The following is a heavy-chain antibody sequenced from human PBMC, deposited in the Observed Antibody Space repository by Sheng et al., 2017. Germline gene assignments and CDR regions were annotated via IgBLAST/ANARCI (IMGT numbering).Heavy chain of an antibody. D-gene: IGHD3-10*01. CDR2: IYYTGTT. Sequence: QVQLQESGPGLVKPSEAPVPHLQCLGGSISSHHWSWIRQPPGKELEWIGYIYYTGTTNSNPSLKSRVHHINGHVQEQFSLKLTSVTTADTAVYYCAREGGEGNAYNNDAFDIWGQGTMVTVS. V-gene: IGHV4-59*11. J-gene: IGHJ3*02. CDR3: AREGGEGNAYNNDAFDI. CDR1: GGSISSHH.